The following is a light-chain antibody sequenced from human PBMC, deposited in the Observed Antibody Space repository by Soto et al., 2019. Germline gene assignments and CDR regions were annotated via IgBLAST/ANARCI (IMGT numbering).Light chain of an antibody. CDR3: CSYAGSSTFYV. V-gene: IGLV2-23*02. CDR2: EVS. CDR1: SSDVGSYNL. J-gene: IGLJ1*01. Sequence: QSVLAQPASVSGSPGQSITISCTGTSSDVGSYNLVSWYQQHPGKAPKLMISEVSKRPSGVFNRLSGSKSGSTASLTIFGLQAEDEADYYCCSYAGSSTFYVFGTGTKVTVL.